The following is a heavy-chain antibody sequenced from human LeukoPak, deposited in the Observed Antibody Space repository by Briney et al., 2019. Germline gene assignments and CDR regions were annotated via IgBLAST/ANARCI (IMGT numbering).Heavy chain of an antibody. V-gene: IGHV3-48*02. CDR2: INIISSEI. Sequence: PGGSLRLSRAASGFTFSSYSMNWVRQAPGKGLEWVSYINIISSEIYYGDSVKGRFTISTDNAKNSVYLQMNSLRDEDTAVYYCARDRAYAFDNWGQGTMVTVSS. J-gene: IGHJ3*02. CDR1: GFTFSSYS. D-gene: IGHD3-10*01. CDR3: ARDRAYAFDN.